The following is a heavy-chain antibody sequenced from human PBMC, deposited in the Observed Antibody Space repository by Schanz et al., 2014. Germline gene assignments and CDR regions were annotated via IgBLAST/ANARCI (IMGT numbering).Heavy chain of an antibody. J-gene: IGHJ4*02. D-gene: IGHD6-13*01. CDR2: INPSGGST. CDR3: ARDGVDAAAGGNY. Sequence: QVQLVESGSELKKPGASVKVSCKASGYTLTHYAMNWVRQAPGQGLEWMGMINPSGGSTTYAQKFQGRVTMTRDTSTSTVYMELSSLRSEDTAVYYCARDGVDAAAGGNYWGQGTLVTVSS. V-gene: IGHV1-46*03. CDR1: GYTLTHYA.